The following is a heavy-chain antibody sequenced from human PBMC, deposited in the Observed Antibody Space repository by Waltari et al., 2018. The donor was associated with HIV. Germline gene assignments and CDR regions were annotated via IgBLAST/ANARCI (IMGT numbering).Heavy chain of an antibody. Sequence: QVQLVQSGAEVRRPGSSVKASCKASGGAFLSYSINWVRQAPGQGLEWMGRMVPMSDKPNYAQKFRGRVTITADKSTSTAYMELNNLRFGDTAVYYCATARETMGVDFDYWGQGTLVAVSS. CDR3: ATARETMGVDFDY. CDR1: GGAFLSYS. J-gene: IGHJ4*02. D-gene: IGHD3-10*01. CDR2: MVPMSDKP. V-gene: IGHV1-69*02.